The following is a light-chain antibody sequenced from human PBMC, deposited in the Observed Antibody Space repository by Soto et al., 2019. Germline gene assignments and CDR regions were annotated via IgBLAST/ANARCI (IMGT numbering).Light chain of an antibody. Sequence: EIVVTQSPATLSLSPGERATLSCRASQSVSSYLAWYQQKPGQAPRLLIYDASNRATGIPSRFSGSGSGTDFTLPISSLEPEDFAVYYCQQRSNWPPSTFGQGTKLEIK. V-gene: IGKV3-11*01. CDR2: DAS. CDR1: QSVSSY. CDR3: QQRSNWPPST. J-gene: IGKJ2*02.